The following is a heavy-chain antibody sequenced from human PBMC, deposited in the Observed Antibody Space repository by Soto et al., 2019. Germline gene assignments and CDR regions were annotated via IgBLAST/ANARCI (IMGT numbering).Heavy chain of an antibody. V-gene: IGHV3-53*01. CDR3: ARDQGQQPWGGMDV. CDR2: IYSGGYT. Sequence: QTGGSLRLSCAVSGFTVSNNYMSWVRQAPGKGLEGVSVIYSGGYTAYGDSVKGRFTISRDNSKNTLYLQMNSLRADDTAVYYCARDQGQQPWGGMDVWGQGTTVTVSS. CDR1: GFTVSNNY. J-gene: IGHJ6*02. D-gene: IGHD6-13*01.